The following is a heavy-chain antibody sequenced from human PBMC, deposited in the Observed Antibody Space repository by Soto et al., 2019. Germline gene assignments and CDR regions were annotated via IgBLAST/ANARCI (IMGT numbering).Heavy chain of an antibody. J-gene: IGHJ4*02. CDR2: ISAYNGNT. CDR3: ARDIPYYDFWSGYSYFDY. CDR1: GYTFTSYG. Sequence: QVQLVQSGAEVKKPGASVKVSCKASGYTFTSYGISWVRQAPGQGLEWMGWISAYNGNTNYAQKLQGRVTMTPDTSTSTAYMELRSLRSDDTAVYYCARDIPYYDFWSGYSYFDYWGQGTLVTVSS. D-gene: IGHD3-3*01. V-gene: IGHV1-18*01.